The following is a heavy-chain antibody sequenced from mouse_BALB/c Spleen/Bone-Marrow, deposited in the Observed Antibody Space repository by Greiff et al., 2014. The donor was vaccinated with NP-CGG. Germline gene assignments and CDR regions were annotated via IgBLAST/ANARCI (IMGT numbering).Heavy chain of an antibody. CDR2: IWAGGST. V-gene: IGHV2-9*02. CDR1: GFSLTSYG. Sequence: QVQLQQSGPGLVAPSQSLSITCTVSGFSLTSYGVHWVRQPPGKVLEWLGVIWAGGSTNYNSALMSRLSISKDNSKSLVFLKMNSLQTDDTAMYYCARGSYYEGATDYWGQGTSVTVSS. J-gene: IGHJ4*01. D-gene: IGHD1-1*01. CDR3: ARGSYYEGATDY.